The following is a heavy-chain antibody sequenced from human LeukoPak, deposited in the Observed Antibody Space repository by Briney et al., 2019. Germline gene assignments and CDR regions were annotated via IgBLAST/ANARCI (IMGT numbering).Heavy chain of an antibody. Sequence: SQTLSLTCTVSGDSISSGSYYWSWIRQPAGKGLEWIGRIYSNGDTKFNPSLKSRVTISLDPSKNQFSLKLSSATAADTAVYYCASRHSKQQPYYYYMDIWGKGTTVTVSS. CDR2: IYSNGDT. V-gene: IGHV4-61*02. CDR1: GDSISSGSYY. D-gene: IGHD6-13*01. J-gene: IGHJ6*03. CDR3: ASRHSKQQPYYYYMDI.